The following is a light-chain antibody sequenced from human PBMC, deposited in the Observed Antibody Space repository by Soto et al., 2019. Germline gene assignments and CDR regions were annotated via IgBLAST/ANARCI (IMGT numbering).Light chain of an antibody. CDR1: QSVSNN. J-gene: IGKJ1*01. Sequence: EIVMTQSPATLSVSPVERATLSCRASQSVSNNLAWYQQKPGQAPRLLMYGASTRATGIPARFSGSGSGTEFTLTISSLQSADFAVYFCQKYNNWARTYGQGTKVDIK. CDR3: QKYNNWART. V-gene: IGKV3-15*01. CDR2: GAS.